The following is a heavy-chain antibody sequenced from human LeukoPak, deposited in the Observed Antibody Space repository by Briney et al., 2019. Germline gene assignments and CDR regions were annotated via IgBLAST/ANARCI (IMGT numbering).Heavy chain of an antibody. CDR1: GGSISRYY. V-gene: IGHV4-59*01. Sequence: SETLSLTCTVSGGSISRYYWNWIRQPPGEKLEWIGWIHYSGSTAYNPSLESRVTMSVDTSKNHISLKMTSVTAADTATYYCARWGYFDSSAYFVVDYWGQGVLVTVSS. CDR3: ARWGYFDSSAYFVVDY. J-gene: IGHJ4*02. D-gene: IGHD3-22*01. CDR2: IHYSGST.